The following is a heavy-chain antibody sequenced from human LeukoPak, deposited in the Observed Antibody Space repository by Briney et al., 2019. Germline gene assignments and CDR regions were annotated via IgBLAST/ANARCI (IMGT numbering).Heavy chain of an antibody. V-gene: IGHV3-21*01. D-gene: IGHD4-17*01. J-gene: IGHJ6*03. CDR3: ARDKMTTVTKTSMDV. CDR2: ISSSSSYI. CDR1: GFTFSSYS. Sequence: GGSLRLSCAASGFTFSSYSMNWVRQAPGKGLEWVSSISSSSSYIYYADSVKGRFTISRDNAKNSLYLQMNSLRAEDTAVYYCARDKMTTVTKTSMDVWGKGTTVTVSS.